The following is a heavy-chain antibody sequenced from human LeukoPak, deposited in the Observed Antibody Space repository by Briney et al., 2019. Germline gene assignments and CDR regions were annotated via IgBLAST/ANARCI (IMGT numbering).Heavy chain of an antibody. CDR2: ISYDGSNK. J-gene: IGHJ4*02. Sequence: GGSLRLPCAASGFTFSSYAMHWVRQAPGKGLEWVAVISYDGSNKYYADSVKGRFTISRDNSKNTLYLQMNSLRAEDTAVYYCAKDSTIFGVVINPLWGQGTLVTVSS. CDR1: GFTFSSYA. V-gene: IGHV3-30*04. CDR3: AKDSTIFGVVINPL. D-gene: IGHD3-3*01.